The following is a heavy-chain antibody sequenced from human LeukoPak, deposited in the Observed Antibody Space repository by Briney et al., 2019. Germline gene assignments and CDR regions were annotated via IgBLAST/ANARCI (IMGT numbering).Heavy chain of an antibody. J-gene: IGHJ4*02. V-gene: IGHV3-21*01. CDR1: GFSFSASS. D-gene: IGHD3-10*01. Sequence: PGGSLRLSCAASGFSFSASSMSWVRQAPGKGLEWVSYIVDASTYIFYADSVQGRFTLSRDNAKNSLILQMNSLRAEDTAVYYCARDTSGSQVITYLDYWGQGILVTVAS. CDR3: ARDTSGSQVITYLDY. CDR2: IVDASTYI.